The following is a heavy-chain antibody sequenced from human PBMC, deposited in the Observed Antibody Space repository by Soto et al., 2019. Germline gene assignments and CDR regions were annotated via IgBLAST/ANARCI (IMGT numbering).Heavy chain of an antibody. J-gene: IGHJ5*02. CDR3: AVVDSSGNWFDP. CDR1: GGSISSSDFY. V-gene: IGHV4-39*01. CDR2: MYYSGTT. Sequence: SETLSVTCTVSGGSISSSDFYWGWLRQPPGKGLDFIGSMYYSGTTYYNPSLNNRITISVDTSKNQFSLKLSSVTAAETAVYSCAVVDSSGNWFDPWGQGALVNVSS. D-gene: IGHD6-19*01.